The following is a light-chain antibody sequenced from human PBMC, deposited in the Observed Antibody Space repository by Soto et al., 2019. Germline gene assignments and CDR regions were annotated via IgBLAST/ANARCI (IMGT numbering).Light chain of an antibody. CDR3: QSYDSSLGGWGF. CDR2: SDN. V-gene: IGLV1-40*01. CDR1: SSNIGAGYD. Sequence: QSVLTQPPSVYGAPGQRVTISCTGSSSNIGAGYDVHWYQQLPGTAPKLLIYSDNNRPSGVPDRFSGSKSGTSASLAINGLRAEDEADYYCQSYDSSLGGWGFFVGGTQLTVL. J-gene: IGLJ2*01.